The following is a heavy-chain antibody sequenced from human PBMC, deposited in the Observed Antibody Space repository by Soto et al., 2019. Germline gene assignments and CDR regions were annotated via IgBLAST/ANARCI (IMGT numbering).Heavy chain of an antibody. D-gene: IGHD2-2*01. Sequence: ASVKVSCKASGGTFSSYAISWVRQAPGQGLEWMGGIIPIFGTANYAQKFQGRVTITADKSTSTAYMELSSLRSEDTAVYYCASALYCSSTSCYHYYYYYYGMDVWGQGTTVTVLL. J-gene: IGHJ6*02. CDR3: ASALYCSSTSCYHYYYYYYGMDV. CDR2: IIPIFGTA. CDR1: GGTFSSYA. V-gene: IGHV1-69*06.